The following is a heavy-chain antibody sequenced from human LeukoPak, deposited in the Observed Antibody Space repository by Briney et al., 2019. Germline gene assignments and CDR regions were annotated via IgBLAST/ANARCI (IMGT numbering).Heavy chain of an antibody. CDR3: ARDLTVYGNNPLYYFDY. Sequence: GGSLRLSCAASGFTVSSNFMSWVRQAPGKGLEWVLVIYSGGSTYYADSVKGRFTISRDISKNTLYLQMNSLRAEDTAVYYCARDLTVYGNNPLYYFDYWGQGTLVTVSS. CDR2: IYSGGST. V-gene: IGHV3-66*01. J-gene: IGHJ4*02. CDR1: GFTVSSNF. D-gene: IGHD4-11*01.